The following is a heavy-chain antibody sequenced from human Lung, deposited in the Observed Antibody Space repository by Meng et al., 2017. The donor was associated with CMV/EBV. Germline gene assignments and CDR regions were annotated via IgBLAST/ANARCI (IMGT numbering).Heavy chain of an antibody. Sequence: TFMTYGMLGIRQAPGKGLEWVALISYDRSSKYYADSVKGRFTLSRDKSKNTLYLQMNSLRAEDTAVFYCAKDQGDYYGSGSFSAFDYWGQGALVTVSS. CDR2: ISYDRSSK. J-gene: IGHJ4*02. CDR3: AKDQGDYYGSGSFSAFDY. D-gene: IGHD3-10*01. CDR1: TFMTYG. V-gene: IGHV3-30*18.